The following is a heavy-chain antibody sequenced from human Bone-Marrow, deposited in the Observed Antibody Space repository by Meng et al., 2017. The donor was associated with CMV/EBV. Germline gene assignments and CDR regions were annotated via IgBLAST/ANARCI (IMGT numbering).Heavy chain of an antibody. D-gene: IGHD2-8*01. CDR3: SRDRMVYAYYFDY. CDR1: GFTFSSYA. V-gene: IGHV3-30-3*01. CDR2: ISYDGSNK. J-gene: IGHJ4*02. Sequence: GGSLRPSWAASGFTFSSYAMHWVRQAPGKGLEWVAVISYDGSNKYYADSVKGRFTISRDNSKNTLYLQMNSLRAEDTAVYYCSRDRMVYAYYFDYWGQGTLVTVSS.